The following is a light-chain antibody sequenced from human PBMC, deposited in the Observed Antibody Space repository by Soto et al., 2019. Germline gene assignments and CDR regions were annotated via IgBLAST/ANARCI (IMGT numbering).Light chain of an antibody. Sequence: QSALTQPRSVSGSPGQSVTISCTGTSSDVGGYNYVSWYQQHPGKAPKLMIYDVSKRPSGVPDRFSGSKSGNTASLTISGLQAEDEADYYCSSYTGSSTPYVFGSGTKLTVL. CDR2: DVS. V-gene: IGLV2-11*01. CDR3: SSYTGSSTPYV. CDR1: SSDVGGYNY. J-gene: IGLJ1*01.